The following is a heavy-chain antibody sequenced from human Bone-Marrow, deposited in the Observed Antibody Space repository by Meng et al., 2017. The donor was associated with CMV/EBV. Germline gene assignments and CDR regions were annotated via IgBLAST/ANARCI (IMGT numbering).Heavy chain of an antibody. J-gene: IGHJ5*02. CDR2: ISSSSSTI. Sequence: GGSLRLSCAASGFTFSSYSMNWVRQAPGKGLEWVSYISSSSSTIYYADSVKGRFTISRDNAKNSLYLQMNSLRAEDTAVYYCARVVAPAARPQNWFEPWRQGTLVTVPS. CDR3: ARVVAPAARPQNWFEP. D-gene: IGHD2-2*01. V-gene: IGHV3-48*04. CDR1: GFTFSSYS.